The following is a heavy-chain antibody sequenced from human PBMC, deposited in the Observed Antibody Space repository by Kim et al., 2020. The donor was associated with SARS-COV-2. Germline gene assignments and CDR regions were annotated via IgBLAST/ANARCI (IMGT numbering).Heavy chain of an antibody. J-gene: IGHJ6*02. Sequence: KFQGRITVTADESMSTAYMELSSLRSEDTAVYYCARVGWNSNYYYYGMDVWGQGTTVTVSS. D-gene: IGHD1-7*01. CDR3: ARVGWNSNYYYYGMDV. V-gene: IGHV1-69*01.